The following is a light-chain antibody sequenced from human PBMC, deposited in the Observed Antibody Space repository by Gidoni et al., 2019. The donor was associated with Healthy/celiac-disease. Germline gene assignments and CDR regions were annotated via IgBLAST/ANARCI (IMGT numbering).Light chain of an antibody. J-gene: IGKJ5*01. CDR1: QSISSY. CDR3: QQSYSTPIT. Sequence: DLQMPQSPSSLSASVGDRVTITCRASQSISSYLNWYQQKPGNAPKLVIYAASSWQSGVPSRFSGSGSGTEFTLTISSLQPEDFAAYYCQQSYSTPITFGQGTRLEIK. CDR2: AAS. V-gene: IGKV1-39*01.